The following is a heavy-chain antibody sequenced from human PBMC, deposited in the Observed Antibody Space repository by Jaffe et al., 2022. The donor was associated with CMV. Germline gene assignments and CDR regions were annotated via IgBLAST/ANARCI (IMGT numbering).Heavy chain of an antibody. CDR2: INHSGST. D-gene: IGHD3-16*01. CDR3: ASPARWGSYRGGDY. V-gene: IGHV4-34*01. CDR1: GGSFSGYY. Sequence: QVQLQQWGAGLLKPSETLSLTCAVYGGSFSGYYWSWIRQPPGKGLEWIGEINHSGSTNYNPSLKSRVTISVDTSKNQFSLKLSSVTAADTAVYYCASPARWGSYRGGDYWGQGTLVTVSS. J-gene: IGHJ4*02.